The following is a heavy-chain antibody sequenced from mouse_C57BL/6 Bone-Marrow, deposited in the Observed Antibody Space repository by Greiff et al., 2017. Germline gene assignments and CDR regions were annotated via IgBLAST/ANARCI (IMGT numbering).Heavy chain of an antibody. Sequence: VQLQQPGAELVRPGSSVKLSCKASGYTFTSYWMHWVKQRPIQGLEWIGNIDPSDSETHYNQKFKDKATLTVDKSSSTAYMQLSSLRAEDYAVYDCARRDYGSSLDDWGQGTTLTVSS. CDR1: GYTFTSYW. D-gene: IGHD1-1*01. J-gene: IGHJ2*01. V-gene: IGHV1-52*01. CDR2: IDPSDSET. CDR3: ARRDYGSSLDD.